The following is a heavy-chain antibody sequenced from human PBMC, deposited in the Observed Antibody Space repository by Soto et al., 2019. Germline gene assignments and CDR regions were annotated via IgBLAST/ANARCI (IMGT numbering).Heavy chain of an antibody. V-gene: IGHV3-23*01. J-gene: IGHJ4*02. CDR1: GFTFSTYA. D-gene: IGHD1-26*01. CDR3: AKDRLSGSYHRYFDS. Sequence: EVQLLESGGGLVQPGGSLRLSCAASGFTFSTYAMSWVRQAPGKGLEWVAAISGRDGSTYYADSVRGRFTISRDTFMNTLYLQMNSLRAEDTAVYFCAKDRLSGSYHRYFDSWGQGTLVTVSS. CDR2: ISGRDGST.